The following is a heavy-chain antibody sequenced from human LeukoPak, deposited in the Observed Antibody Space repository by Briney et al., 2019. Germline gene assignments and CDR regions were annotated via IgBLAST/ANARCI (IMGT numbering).Heavy chain of an antibody. D-gene: IGHD3-3*01. CDR1: GGSISGYY. CDR3: ARGYRISEIRFFEWLLDY. J-gene: IGHJ4*02. CDR2: VHMSETS. V-gene: IGHV4-4*07. Sequence: SETLSLTCTVSGGSISGYYWHWIRQPAGKGLEWIGRVHMSETSIYNPSLKSRVTMSVDTSKNHFSLNLSSETAADTAVYYCARGYRISEIRFFEWLLDYWGQGSLVTVSS.